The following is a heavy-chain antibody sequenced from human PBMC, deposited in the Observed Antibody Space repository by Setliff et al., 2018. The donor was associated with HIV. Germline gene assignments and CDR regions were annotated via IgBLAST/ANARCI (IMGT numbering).Heavy chain of an antibody. J-gene: IGHJ2*01. V-gene: IGHV3-30*02. CDR2: NWYDGTNK. CDR1: GFTFNNYG. D-gene: IGHD5-18*01. Sequence: GGSLRLSCEASGFTFNNYGMHWVRQAPGEGLEWVAVNWYDGTNKYYADSVKGRFTISRDNSKNTLYLEMASLRVEDTAVYYCAKEELSAFSYGDRYWYFSLWGRGTLVTVSS. CDR3: AKEELSAFSYGDRYWYFSL.